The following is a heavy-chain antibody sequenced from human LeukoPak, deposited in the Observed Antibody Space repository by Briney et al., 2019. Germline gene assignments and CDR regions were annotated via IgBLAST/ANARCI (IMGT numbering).Heavy chain of an antibody. D-gene: IGHD3-10*01. CDR1: EFRFSDHW. Sequence: GGSLRLSCAASEFRFSDHWMTWVRQAPGKGLEWVADIKKDGTVKNHVESVRGRFTISRDNSKNTLYLQMNSLRAEDTAVYYCAKDPGSGIDYWGQGTLVTVSS. CDR2: IKKDGTVK. CDR3: AKDPGSGIDY. J-gene: IGHJ4*02. V-gene: IGHV3-7*01.